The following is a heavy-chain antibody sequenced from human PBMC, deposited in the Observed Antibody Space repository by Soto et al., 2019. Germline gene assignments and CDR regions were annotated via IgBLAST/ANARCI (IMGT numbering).Heavy chain of an antibody. CDR1: GGSISSSSYF. Sequence: PSETLSLTCSVSGGSISSSSYFWGWIRQPPGKGLEWIGSIYYSGSTYYNPSLKSRVTVSVGTSKNQFSLKLSSVTAADTAVYYCARHPSDFWFDPWGQGTLVTVSS. CDR3: ARHPSDFWFDP. J-gene: IGHJ5*02. D-gene: IGHD2-21*02. CDR2: IYYSGST. V-gene: IGHV4-39*01.